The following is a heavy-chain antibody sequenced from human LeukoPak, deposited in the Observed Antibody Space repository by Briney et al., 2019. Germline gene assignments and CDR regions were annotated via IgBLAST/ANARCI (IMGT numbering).Heavy chain of an antibody. J-gene: IGHJ4*02. CDR1: GFSLDDYA. D-gene: IGHD3-22*01. CDR3: VRKSGSYYFDY. CDR2: ITGNGGTI. V-gene: IGHV3-9*03. Sequence: AGGSLRLSRAASGFSLDDYAMHWVRPAPGKGLEWVSGITGNGGTIAYADSVKGRFSVSRDNAKSSLYLQMMSLRAEDMALYYCVRKSGSYYFDYWGQGTLVTVSS.